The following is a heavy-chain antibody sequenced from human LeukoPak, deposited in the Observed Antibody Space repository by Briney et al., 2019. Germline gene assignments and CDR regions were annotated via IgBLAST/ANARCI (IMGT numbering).Heavy chain of an antibody. CDR3: ARETNSGSYYFDY. J-gene: IGHJ4*02. Sequence: PGGSLRLSCAASGFTFSSYGMHWVRQAPGKGLEWVAVISYDGSNKYYADSVKGRFTISRDNSKNTLYLQMNSLRAEDTAVYYCARETNSGSYYFDYWGQGTLVTVSS. D-gene: IGHD1-26*01. CDR2: ISYDGSNK. CDR1: GFTFSSYG. V-gene: IGHV3-30*03.